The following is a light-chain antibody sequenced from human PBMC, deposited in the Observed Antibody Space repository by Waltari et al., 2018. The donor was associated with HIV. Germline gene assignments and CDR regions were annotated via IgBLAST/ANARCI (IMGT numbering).Light chain of an antibody. Sequence: DIVMTQSPDSLAVSLGAGATINCKSSQSVSYTSNNKNYLAWYQQKPGQPPKLLIYWASTRESGVPDRFSGSGSGTDFTLTISSLQAEDVAVYYCQQYYITPQTFGQGTKVEIK. J-gene: IGKJ1*01. CDR2: WAS. CDR1: QSVSYTSNNKNY. V-gene: IGKV4-1*01. CDR3: QQYYITPQT.